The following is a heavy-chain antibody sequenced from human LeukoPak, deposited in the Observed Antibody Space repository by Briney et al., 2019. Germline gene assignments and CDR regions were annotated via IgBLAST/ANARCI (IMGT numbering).Heavy chain of an antibody. V-gene: IGHV3-53*01. CDR2: IYTGGST. J-gene: IGHJ4*02. D-gene: IGHD3-10*01. CDR3: ASSIISPALGEFDY. Sequence: GGSLRLSCAASGFTVSSNYMTWVRQAPRKGLEWVSIIYTGGSTFYADSVRGRFTISRDNSKNTLYLQMNSLRAEDTAVYYCASSIISPALGEFDYWGQGTLVTVSS. CDR1: GFTVSSNY.